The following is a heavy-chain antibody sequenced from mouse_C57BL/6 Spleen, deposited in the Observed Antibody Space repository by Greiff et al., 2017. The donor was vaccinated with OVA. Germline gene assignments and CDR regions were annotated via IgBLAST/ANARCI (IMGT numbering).Heavy chain of an antibody. V-gene: IGHV1-81*01. Sequence: QVQLQQSGAELARPGASVKLSCKASGYTFTSYGISWVKQRTGQGLEWIGEIYPRSGNTYYNEKFKGKATLTADKYSSTAYMELRSLTSEDYAVYFCGALLGYAMDYWGQGTSVTVSS. CDR2: IYPRSGNT. J-gene: IGHJ4*01. CDR3: GALLGYAMDY. D-gene: IGHD4-1*01. CDR1: GYTFTSYG.